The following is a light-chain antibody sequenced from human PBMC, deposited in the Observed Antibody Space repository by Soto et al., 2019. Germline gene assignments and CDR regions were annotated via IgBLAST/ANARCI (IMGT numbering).Light chain of an antibody. CDR2: KAS. V-gene: IGKV1-5*03. CDR3: QPYNSYGT. CDR1: QSISSW. Sequence: DIQMTQSPSTLSASVGDRVTITCRASQSISSWLAWYQQKPGKAPKLLIYKASSLDSGVPSRFSGSGSGTEFTLTVSSLQPDAVATYYCQPYNSYGTFGQGTKVEIK. J-gene: IGKJ1*01.